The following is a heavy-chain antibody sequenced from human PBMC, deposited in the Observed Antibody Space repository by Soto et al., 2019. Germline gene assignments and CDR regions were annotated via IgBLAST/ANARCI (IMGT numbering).Heavy chain of an antibody. D-gene: IGHD6-19*01. CDR3: AKEDSSGWYDDY. V-gene: IGHV3-23*01. Sequence: EVQLLESGGGLVQPGGSLRLSCAASGFTFSSGAMNWVRQAPGKGLEWVSTISGNGGSTYDADSVKGRFTISRDNSKNTLYLQMNSLRAEDTAVYYCAKEDSSGWYDDYWGQGTLVTVSS. J-gene: IGHJ4*02. CDR2: ISGNGGST. CDR1: GFTFSSGA.